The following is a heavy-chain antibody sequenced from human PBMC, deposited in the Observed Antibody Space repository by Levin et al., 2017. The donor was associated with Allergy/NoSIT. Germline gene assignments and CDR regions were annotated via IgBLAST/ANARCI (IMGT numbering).Heavy chain of an antibody. V-gene: IGHV3-21*01. CDR1: GFTFSIYT. CDR2: IGTNSAYI. CDR3: ARGPEV. Sequence: GGSLRLSCSASGFTFSIYTMNWVRQAPGKGLEWISFIGTNSAYIFYADSVRGRFTISRDNAKGSLYLQMNSLRADDTAVYYCARGPEVWGQGTPVTVSS. J-gene: IGHJ4*02.